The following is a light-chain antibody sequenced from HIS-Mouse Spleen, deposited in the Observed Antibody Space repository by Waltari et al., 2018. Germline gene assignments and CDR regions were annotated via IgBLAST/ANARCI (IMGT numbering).Light chain of an antibody. V-gene: IGLV1-44*01. CDR3: AAWDDSLNGNYV. CDR2: SNN. J-gene: IGLJ1*01. CDR1: SPKTEGNP. Sequence: QSVLTHPPSASGPPGQGVPIPCSGSSPKTEGNPENWYQHPPGPAPKPPISSNNQRPSGVPDRFSGSKSGTSASLAISGLQSEDEADYYCAAWDDSLNGNYVFGTGTKVTVL.